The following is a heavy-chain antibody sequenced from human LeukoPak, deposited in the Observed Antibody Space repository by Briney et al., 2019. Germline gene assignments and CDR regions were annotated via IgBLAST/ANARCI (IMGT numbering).Heavy chain of an antibody. J-gene: IGHJ3*02. V-gene: IGHV3-23*01. CDR3: ARDRTSITIFGVVIDSAFDI. CDR1: GFTFTSYA. Sequence: GGSLRLSCEASGFTFTSYAMSCVRQAPGKGLEWVSGLSGSGGTTYYADSVKGRFTISRDNSKNTLYLQMNRLRAEDTAVYYCARDRTSITIFGVVIDSAFDIWGQGTMVTVSS. CDR2: LSGSGGTT. D-gene: IGHD3-3*01.